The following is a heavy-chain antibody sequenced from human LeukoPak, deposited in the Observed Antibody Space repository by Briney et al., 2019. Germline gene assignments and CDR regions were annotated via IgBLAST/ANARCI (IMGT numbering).Heavy chain of an antibody. CDR3: ARDYDFWSGYYTYGMDV. CDR2: IYTSGST. J-gene: IGHJ6*02. Sequence: SETLSLTCTVSGVSISSYYYSWIRQHAGKGLEWVGRIYTSGSTNYNPSLKSRVTMSVDTSKNHFSLKLSSVTAADTAVYYCARDYDFWSGYYTYGMDVWGQGTTVTVSS. D-gene: IGHD3-3*01. V-gene: IGHV4-4*07. CDR1: GVSISSYY.